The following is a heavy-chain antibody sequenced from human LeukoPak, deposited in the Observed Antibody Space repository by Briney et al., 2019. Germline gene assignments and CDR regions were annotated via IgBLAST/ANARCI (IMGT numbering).Heavy chain of an antibody. CDR1: GFTFSRYW. V-gene: IGHV3-7*01. D-gene: IGHD3-22*01. CDR2: IKTDGSEK. J-gene: IGHJ3*02. Sequence: GGSLRLSCAASGFTFSRYWMSWVRQAPGKGLEWVANIKTDGSEKYYVDSVKGRFTISRDNAKKSLYLQMNSLRAEDTAVYYCARDQVLAMIGVLQGAFDIWGQGTMVTVSS. CDR3: ARDQVLAMIGVLQGAFDI.